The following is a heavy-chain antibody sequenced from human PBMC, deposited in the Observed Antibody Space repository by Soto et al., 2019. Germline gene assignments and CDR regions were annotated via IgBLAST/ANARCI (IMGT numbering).Heavy chain of an antibody. CDR3: ARPGGDGYNVAVDFDY. V-gene: IGHV5-51*01. CDR2: IYPGDSDT. CDR1: GYSFTSFW. Sequence: GESLKIWCKGSGYSFTSFWIGWVRQMPGKGLEWMGIIYPGDSDTRYSPSFQGQVTISADKSISTAYLQWSSLKASDTAMYYCARPGGDGYNVAVDFDYWGQGTLVTVSS. J-gene: IGHJ4*02. D-gene: IGHD2-21*01.